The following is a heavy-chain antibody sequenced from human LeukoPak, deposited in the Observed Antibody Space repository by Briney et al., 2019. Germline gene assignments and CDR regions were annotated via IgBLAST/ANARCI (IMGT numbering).Heavy chain of an antibody. CDR1: GHTSTNSG. CDR3: AGYYYDSSGYPRPWFDP. Sequence: GASVKLSCKASGHTSTNSGISWVRQAPGQGLEWMGWISAYNGNTTFAQKLQGRVTLTTDTSTGTAYMELRSLRSDDTAVYYGAGYYYDSSGYPRPWFDPWGQGTLVTVSS. CDR2: ISAYNGNT. D-gene: IGHD3-22*01. V-gene: IGHV1-18*01. J-gene: IGHJ5*02.